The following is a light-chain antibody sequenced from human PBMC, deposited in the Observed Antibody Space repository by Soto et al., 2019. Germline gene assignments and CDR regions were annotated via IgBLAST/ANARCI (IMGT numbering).Light chain of an antibody. CDR1: SSNIGAGYN. V-gene: IGLV1-40*01. CDR2: GNS. J-gene: IGLJ2*01. Sequence: QPVLTQPPSVSGAPGQRVTISCTGSSSNIGAGYNVHWYQQLPGTAPKLLIYGNSNRPSGIYGNSNRPSGVPDRFSGSKSGTSASLAITGLQAEDEADYYCQSYDSSLSAVVFGGGTKVTVL. CDR3: QSYDSSLSAVV.